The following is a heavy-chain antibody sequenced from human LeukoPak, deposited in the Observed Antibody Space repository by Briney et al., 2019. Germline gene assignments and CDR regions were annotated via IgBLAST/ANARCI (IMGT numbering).Heavy chain of an antibody. CDR1: GYTFIDYY. V-gene: IGHV1-2*02. CDR2: INPNSGDT. Sequence: ASLRVSCKASGYTFIDYYMHWLRQAPGQGLEWMGWINPNSGDTNYAQKFQGRVTMTRDTSIRTAYMELSRLKSDDTGVYYCARDVTETMTTDFWGQGTLVTVSS. J-gene: IGHJ4*02. D-gene: IGHD1-1*01. CDR3: ARDVTETMTTDF.